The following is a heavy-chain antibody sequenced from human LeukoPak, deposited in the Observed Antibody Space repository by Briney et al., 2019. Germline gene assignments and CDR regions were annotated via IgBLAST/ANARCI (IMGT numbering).Heavy chain of an antibody. CDR2: INHSGST. CDR3: ARARDYGVRLDY. J-gene: IGHJ4*02. CDR1: GGSFSGYY. Sequence: SETLSLTCAVYGGSFSGYYWSWIRQPPGKGLEWIGEINHSGSTNYNPSLKSRVTISVDTSKNQFSLKLSSVTAADTAVYYCARARDYGVRLDYWGQGTLVTVSS. V-gene: IGHV4-34*01. D-gene: IGHD4-17*01.